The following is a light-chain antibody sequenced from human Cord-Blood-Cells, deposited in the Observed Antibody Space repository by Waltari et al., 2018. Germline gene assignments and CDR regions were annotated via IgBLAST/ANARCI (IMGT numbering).Light chain of an antibody. J-gene: IGKJ2*01. CDR3: QQSDSTPYT. CDR1: QSISNY. V-gene: IGKV1-39*01. CDR2: DAS. Sequence: DIQMTQSPSSLSASVGARVTITCQASQSISNYLNWYQQKPGKAPKLLIYDASSLESGVPSRFSGSGSGTDFTLTISSLQPEDIATYYCQQSDSTPYTFGQGTKLEIK.